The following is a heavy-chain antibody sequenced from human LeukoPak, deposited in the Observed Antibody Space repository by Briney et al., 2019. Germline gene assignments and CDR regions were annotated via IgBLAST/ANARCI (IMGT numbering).Heavy chain of an antibody. CDR1: GFTFSSYS. D-gene: IGHD3-10*01. Sequence: GGSLRLSCAASGFTFSSYSMNWVRQAPGKGLEWVSYISSSSSTIYYADSVKGRFTISRDNAKNSLYLQMNSLRAEDTAVYYCARDVGFGELLLYFDYWGQGTLVTVSS. CDR3: ARDVGFGELLLYFDY. CDR2: ISSSSSTI. V-gene: IGHV3-48*04. J-gene: IGHJ4*02.